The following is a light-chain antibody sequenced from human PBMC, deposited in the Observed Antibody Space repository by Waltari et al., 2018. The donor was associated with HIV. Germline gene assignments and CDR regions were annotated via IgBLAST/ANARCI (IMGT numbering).Light chain of an antibody. V-gene: IGLV3-21*04. CDR3: QVWDSSSDHVV. J-gene: IGLJ2*01. CDR2: YDS. CDR1: NIGSKV. Sequence: SFFLPQHPPLSAAPGKTATLTCGGTNIGSKVVPWYQQKPGQAPVIVIYYDSDRPSGIPERFSGSTSENTATLTISGVEAGDEADYYCQVWDSSSDHVVFGGGTKLTVL.